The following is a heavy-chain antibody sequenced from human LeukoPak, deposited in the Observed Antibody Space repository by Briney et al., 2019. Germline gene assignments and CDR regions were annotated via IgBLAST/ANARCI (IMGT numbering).Heavy chain of an antibody. V-gene: IGHV4-34*01. Sequence: KPSETLSLTCAVYGGSFSGYYWSWIRQPPGKGLEWIGEINHSGSTNYNPSLKSRVTISVDKSKNQFSLKLSSVTAADTAVYYCARHTKGRGYSGYDYYYYGMDVWGQGTTVTVSS. D-gene: IGHD5-12*01. CDR2: INHSGST. CDR1: GGSFSGYY. J-gene: IGHJ6*02. CDR3: ARHTKGRGYSGYDYYYYGMDV.